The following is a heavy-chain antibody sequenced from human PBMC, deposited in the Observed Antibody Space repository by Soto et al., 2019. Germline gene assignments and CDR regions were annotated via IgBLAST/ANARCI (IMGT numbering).Heavy chain of an antibody. CDR1: GFSLSGYA. D-gene: IGHD6-6*01. CDR3: ARRARPDFYYMDV. Sequence: GGSLGLSCAASGFSLSGYAMEWVRQAPGKGLEYVSGISSNGVGTYYANSVQGRFTISRDNSKNTVYLQMGSLRPEDMAVYYCARRARPDFYYMDVWGKGTTVTVSS. V-gene: IGHV3-64*01. CDR2: ISSNGVGT. J-gene: IGHJ6*03.